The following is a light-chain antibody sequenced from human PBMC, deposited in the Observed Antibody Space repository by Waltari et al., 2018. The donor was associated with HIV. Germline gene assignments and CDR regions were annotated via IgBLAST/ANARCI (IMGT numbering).Light chain of an antibody. CDR3: QQYGRSPLT. J-gene: IGKJ4*01. CDR1: QRIDSD. V-gene: IGKV3-20*01. CDR2: GAS. Sequence: MVMTQSPASLSVSLGESVTLSCRASQRIDSDLAWYQQKPGQAPRLLISGASRRATGIPDRFSGSGSGTDFILTISRLEPEDLAVYYCQQYGRSPLTFGGGTKVEIK.